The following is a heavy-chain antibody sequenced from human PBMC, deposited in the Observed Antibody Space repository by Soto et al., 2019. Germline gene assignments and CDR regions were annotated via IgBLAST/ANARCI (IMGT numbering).Heavy chain of an antibody. D-gene: IGHD3-9*01. CDR1: GYTFTGYY. CDR2: ISPNSGGT. CDR3: ARGTAYDILTGYLFDY. V-gene: IGHV1-2*04. J-gene: IGHJ4*02. Sequence: GASVKVSCKASGYTFTGYYMHWVRQAPGQGLEWMGWISPNSGGTNYAQKFQGWVTMTRDTSISTAYMELSRLRSDDTAVYYCARGTAYDILTGYLFDYWGQGTLVTVSS.